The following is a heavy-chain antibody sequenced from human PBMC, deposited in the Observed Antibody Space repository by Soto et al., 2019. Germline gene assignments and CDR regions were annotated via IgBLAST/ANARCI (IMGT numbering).Heavy chain of an antibody. CDR3: ARDRPRTIYNSAWYYYGLDV. V-gene: IGHV4-61*08. Sequence: QVQLRESGPGLVKPSETLSLTSTASGGSARSGDYNGIWIRQPPGKALEWVGHISDSGSTNYNPSLTSRVTISSDTSMNQFSLKMRSVATADAAVYYCARDRPRTIYNSAWYYYGLDVWGQGTTVTVSS. D-gene: IGHD6-19*01. CDR1: GGSARSGDYN. CDR2: ISDSGST. J-gene: IGHJ6*02.